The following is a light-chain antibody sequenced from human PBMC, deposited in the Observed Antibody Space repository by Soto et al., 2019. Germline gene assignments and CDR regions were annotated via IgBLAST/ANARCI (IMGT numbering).Light chain of an antibody. CDR3: QEYSEWPLFT. Sequence: EIVVTQSPGILSVSPGDRATLSCRASQSVGRNLAWYHQKPGQAPTLLIYAASTRATGLPARFSGSGSGTDFTLTFSSLQSEGFAVYYCQEYSEWPLFTVGPGTRVDIK. CDR1: QSVGRN. V-gene: IGKV3-15*01. J-gene: IGKJ3*01. CDR2: AAS.